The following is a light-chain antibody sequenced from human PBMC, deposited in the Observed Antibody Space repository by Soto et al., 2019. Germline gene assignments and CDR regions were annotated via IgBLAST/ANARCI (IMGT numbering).Light chain of an antibody. CDR1: SSDVGSYNL. Sequence: QSVLTQPASVSGSPGQSITISCTGTSSDVGSYNLVSWYQQHPGKAPKLMIYEGNKRPSGVSNRFSGSKSGNTASLTISGLQAEDEADYYCCSYAGSSAFGVFGGGTKLTVL. V-gene: IGLV2-23*03. CDR3: CSYAGSSAFGV. CDR2: EGN. J-gene: IGLJ2*01.